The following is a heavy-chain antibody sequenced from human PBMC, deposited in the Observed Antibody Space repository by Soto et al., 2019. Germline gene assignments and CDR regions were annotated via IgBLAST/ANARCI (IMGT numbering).Heavy chain of an antibody. V-gene: IGHV3-30*18. Sequence: GGSLRLSCAASGFTFSSYGMHWVRQAPGKGLEWVAVISYDGSNKYYADSVKGRFTISRDNSKNTLYLQMNSLRAEDTAVYYCAKDRPYCSSTSCGMDVWGQGTTVTVSS. CDR1: GFTFSSYG. J-gene: IGHJ6*02. CDR3: AKDRPYCSSTSCGMDV. D-gene: IGHD2-2*01. CDR2: ISYDGSNK.